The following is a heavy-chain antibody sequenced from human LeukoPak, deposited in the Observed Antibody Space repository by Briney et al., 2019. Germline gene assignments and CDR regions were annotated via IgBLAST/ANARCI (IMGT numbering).Heavy chain of an antibody. V-gene: IGHV1-69*06. CDR2: IIPIFGTA. CDR3: ARDGGGWLVQLERNDAFDI. CDR1: GGTFSSYA. D-gene: IGHD1-1*01. Sequence: ASVKVSCKASGGTFSSYAISWVRQAPGQGLEWMGGIIPIFGTANYAQKFQGRVTITADKSTSTAYMELSSLRSEDTAVYYCARDGGGWLVQLERNDAFDIWGQGTMVTVSS. J-gene: IGHJ3*02.